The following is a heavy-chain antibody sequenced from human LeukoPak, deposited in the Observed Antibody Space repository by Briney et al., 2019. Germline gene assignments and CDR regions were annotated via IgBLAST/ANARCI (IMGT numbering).Heavy chain of an antibody. J-gene: IGHJ4*02. CDR3: ARVSSIAVAGNDY. Sequence: SETLSLTCTVSGGSISSYYWGWIRQPPGKGLEWIGDIYYSGSTNYNPSLKSRVTISVDTSKNQFSLKLSSVTAADTAVYYCARVSSIAVAGNDYWGQGTLVTVSS. CDR2: IYYSGST. D-gene: IGHD6-19*01. V-gene: IGHV4-59*12. CDR1: GGSISSYY.